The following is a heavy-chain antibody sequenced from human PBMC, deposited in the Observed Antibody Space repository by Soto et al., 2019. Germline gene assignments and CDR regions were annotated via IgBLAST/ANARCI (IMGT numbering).Heavy chain of an antibody. D-gene: IGHD5-12*01. J-gene: IGHJ4*02. CDR3: ARGPYYYRFHSLDY. V-gene: IGHV3-33*01. Sequence: GGSLRLSCAASGFTFSSYGMHWVRQAPGKGLEWVAVIWYDGSNKYYADSVKGRFTISRDNSKNTLYLQMNSLRAEDTAVYYCARGPYYYRFHSLDYWGQGTLVTVSS. CDR2: IWYDGSNK. CDR1: GFTFSSYG.